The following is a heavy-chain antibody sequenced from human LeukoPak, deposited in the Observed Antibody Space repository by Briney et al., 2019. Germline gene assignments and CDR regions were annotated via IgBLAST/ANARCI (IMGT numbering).Heavy chain of an antibody. J-gene: IGHJ6*02. D-gene: IGHD1-7*01. CDR2: IKEDGGEK. CDR1: GFTFRNYW. V-gene: IGHV3-7*05. Sequence: GGSLRLSCAASGFTFRNYWVTWVRQAPGKGLEWVANIKEDGGEKYYVDSVKGRFTISRDNAKNLLYLQLNSLRVEDTAVYYCARNWYLTSYGMDVWGQGTTVTVSS. CDR3: ARNWYLTSYGMDV.